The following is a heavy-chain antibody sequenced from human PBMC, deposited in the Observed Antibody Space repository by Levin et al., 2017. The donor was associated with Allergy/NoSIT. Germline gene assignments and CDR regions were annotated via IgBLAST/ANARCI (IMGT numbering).Heavy chain of an antibody. CDR3: ARVAVQGVTLDY. CDR2: IYYSGST. J-gene: IGHJ4*02. Sequence: SETLSLTCTVSGGSISSGGYYWSWIRQHPGKGLEWIGYIYYSGSTYYNPSLKSRVTISVDTSKNQFSLKLSSVTAADTAVYYCARVAVQGVTLDYWGQGTLVTVSS. CDR1: GGSISSGGYY. V-gene: IGHV4-31*03. D-gene: IGHD3-10*02.